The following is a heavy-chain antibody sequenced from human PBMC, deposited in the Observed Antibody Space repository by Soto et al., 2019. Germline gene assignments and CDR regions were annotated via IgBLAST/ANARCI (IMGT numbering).Heavy chain of an antibody. CDR1: GGSISRSTYY. J-gene: IGHJ5*02. V-gene: IGHV4-39*01. CDR2: IYYSGST. Sequence: SETLSLTCTVSGGSISRSTYYWGWIRQPPGKGLEWIGSIYYSGSTYYRPSLKSRVTISVDTSKNQFSLKLSSVTAADTAVYYCARQVQAAIRLGWFDPWGQGTLVTVSS. CDR3: ARQVQAAIRLGWFDP. D-gene: IGHD2-2*02.